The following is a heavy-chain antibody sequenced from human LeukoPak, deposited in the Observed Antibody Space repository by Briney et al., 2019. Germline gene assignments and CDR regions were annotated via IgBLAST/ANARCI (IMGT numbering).Heavy chain of an antibody. D-gene: IGHD6-19*01. V-gene: IGHV4-59*01. Sequence: PSETLSLTCTVSGGPISSYYWSWIRQPPGKGLEWIGYIYYSGSTNYNPSLKSRVTISVDTSKNQFSLKLSSVTAADTAVYYCARGGLAVAVFDYWGQGTLVTVSS. CDR2: IYYSGST. CDR1: GGPISSYY. J-gene: IGHJ4*02. CDR3: ARGGLAVAVFDY.